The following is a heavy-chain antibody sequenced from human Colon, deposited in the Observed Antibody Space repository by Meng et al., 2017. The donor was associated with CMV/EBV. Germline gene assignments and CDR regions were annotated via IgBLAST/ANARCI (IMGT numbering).Heavy chain of an antibody. D-gene: IGHD3-3*01. CDR3: AKPRRTIVGVVPSPPDY. CDR2: IRYDGSNK. Sequence: GESLKISCAASGFTFSSYGMHWVRQAPGKGLEWVAFIRYDGSNKYYADSVKGRFTISRDNSKNTLYLQMNSLRAEDTAVYYCAKPRRTIVGVVPSPPDYWGQGTLVTVSS. J-gene: IGHJ4*02. CDR1: GFTFSSYG. V-gene: IGHV3-30*02.